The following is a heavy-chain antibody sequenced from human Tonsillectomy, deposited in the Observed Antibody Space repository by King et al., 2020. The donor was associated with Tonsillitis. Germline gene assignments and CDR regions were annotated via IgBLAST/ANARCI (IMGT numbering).Heavy chain of an antibody. CDR2: INPNSGGT. CDR3: ARGGYCSGGTCYPDYGMDV. D-gene: IGHD2-15*01. Sequence: QLVQSGTEVKKPGASVKVSCKASGYTFTGFYMHWVRQAPGQGLEWMGWINPNSGGTDYVQTFQGRVTLTKDTSISTAYMELSRLRSDDTAVYYCARGGYCSGGTCYPDYGMDVWGQGTTVTVSS. CDR1: GYTFTGFY. V-gene: IGHV1-2*02. J-gene: IGHJ6*02.